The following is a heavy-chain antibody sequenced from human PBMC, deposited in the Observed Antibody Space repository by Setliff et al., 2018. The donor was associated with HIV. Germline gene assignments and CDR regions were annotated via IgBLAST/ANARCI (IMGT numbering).Heavy chain of an antibody. CDR3: ARETQQSYNIVTGYNYYYGIDV. V-gene: IGHV4-59*02. CDR2: ITDSGNT. D-gene: IGHD3-9*01. Sequence: SETLSLTCAVYGGSVSGHYWGWIRQSPGNRLEWLGYITDSGNTNYNPSLRRRVTISADTSKNQVSLRLRSVTAADTAVYYCARETQQSYNIVTGYNYYYGIDVWGQGTTVTVSS. CDR1: GGSVSGHY. J-gene: IGHJ6*02.